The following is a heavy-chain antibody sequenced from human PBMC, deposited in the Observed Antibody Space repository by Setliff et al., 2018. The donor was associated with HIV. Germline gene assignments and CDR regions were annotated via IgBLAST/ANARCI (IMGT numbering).Heavy chain of an antibody. J-gene: IGHJ4*02. CDR3: ARGIGHCSCGYCN. CDR2: ITPDSAGT. CDR1: GYNFNDSF. V-gene: IGHV1-2*02. D-gene: IGHD2-15*01. Sequence: GASVKVSCKASGYNFNDSFIHWVRQAPGQGLEGMGWITPDSAGTNYAQKFQGRVTMTRDTSISTAYMELSSLRSDDTAMYYCARGIGHCSCGYCNWGQGTLVTGSS.